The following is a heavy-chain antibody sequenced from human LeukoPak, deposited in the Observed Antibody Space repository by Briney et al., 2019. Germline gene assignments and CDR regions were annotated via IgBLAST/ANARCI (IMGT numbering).Heavy chain of an antibody. V-gene: IGHV4-34*01. CDR1: GGSFSGYY. J-gene: IGHJ4*02. CDR3: ALRDGYNLRPFDY. Sequence: PSETLSLTCAVYGGSFSGYYWSWIRQPPGKGLVWIGEINHSGSTNYNPSLKSRVTISVDTSKNQFSLKLSSVTAADTAVYYCALRDGYNLRPFDYWGQGTLVTVSS. CDR2: INHSGST. D-gene: IGHD5-12*01.